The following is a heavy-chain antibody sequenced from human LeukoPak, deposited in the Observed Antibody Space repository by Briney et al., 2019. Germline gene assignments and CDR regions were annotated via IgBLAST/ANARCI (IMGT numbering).Heavy chain of an antibody. CDR2: IYYSGNT. CDR1: GDSISSSNSY. J-gene: IGHJ4*02. D-gene: IGHD3-10*01. CDR3: AAITMVRGAPGY. V-gene: IGHV4-39*01. Sequence: SETLSLTCTVSGDSISSSNSYWGWIRQPPGKGLEWIGSIYYSGNTYYNASLKSRVTISVDTSKNQFSLNLSSVTAADTAVYYCAAITMVRGAPGYWGQGTLVTVSS.